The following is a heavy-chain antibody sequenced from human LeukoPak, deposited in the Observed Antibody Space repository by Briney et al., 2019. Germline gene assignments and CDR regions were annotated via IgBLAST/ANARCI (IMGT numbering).Heavy chain of an antibody. CDR1: GGSISSSNG. J-gene: IGHJ3*02. Sequence: SETLSLTCAVSGGSISSSNGWSWVRQPPGKGLEWIGEIYHSGSTNYNPSLKSRVTISVDKSKNQFSLKLSSVTAADTAVYYCARADTYYDILTGYSGVGAFDIWGQGTMVTVSS. D-gene: IGHD3-9*01. V-gene: IGHV4-4*02. CDR3: ARADTYYDILTGYSGVGAFDI. CDR2: IYHSGST.